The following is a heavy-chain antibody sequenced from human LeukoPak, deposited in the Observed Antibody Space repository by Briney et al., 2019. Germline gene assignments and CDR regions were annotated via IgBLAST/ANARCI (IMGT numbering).Heavy chain of an antibody. J-gene: IGHJ4*02. Sequence: GASVKVSYKASGGTFSSYAISWVRQAPGQGLEWMGGIIPIFGTANYAQKFQGRVTITADESTSTAYMELSSLRSEDTAVYYCATPKGRWLQLRAGYYFDYWGQGTLVTVSS. V-gene: IGHV1-69*13. CDR1: GGTFSSYA. D-gene: IGHD5-24*01. CDR3: ATPKGRWLQLRAGYYFDY. CDR2: IIPIFGTA.